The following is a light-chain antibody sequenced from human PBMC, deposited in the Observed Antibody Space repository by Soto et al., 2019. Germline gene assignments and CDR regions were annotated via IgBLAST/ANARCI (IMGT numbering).Light chain of an antibody. V-gene: IGKV3-11*01. CDR1: QSVSSY. CDR3: QHRSIWPVS. CDR2: DAS. J-gene: IGKJ5*01. Sequence: VMTQSPATLSVSPGERATLSCRASQSVSSYLAWYRQKPGQAPRLLIFDASNRATGIPARFSGSGSATDFTLTISSLEPEDFAVYYCQHRSIWPVSFGQGTRLEIK.